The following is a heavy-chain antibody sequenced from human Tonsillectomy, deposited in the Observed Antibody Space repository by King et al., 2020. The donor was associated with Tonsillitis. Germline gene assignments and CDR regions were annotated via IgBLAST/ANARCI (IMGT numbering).Heavy chain of an antibody. V-gene: IGHV1-18*01. D-gene: IGHD3-16*01. CDR2: ISGYRGNT. CDR3: ARDMVYDFVWVTLRHNNYNGMDV. CDR1: GYTFSNYA. Sequence: QLVQSGPEVKRPGASVKVSCKASGYTFSNYAITWVRQAPGRGLEWIGWISGYRGNTQYARGGQGRVTMTTDTSTGTAYLDLRSLSSAVTAVYYCARDMVYDFVWVTLRHNNYNGMDVWGQGTTVTVSS. J-gene: IGHJ6*02.